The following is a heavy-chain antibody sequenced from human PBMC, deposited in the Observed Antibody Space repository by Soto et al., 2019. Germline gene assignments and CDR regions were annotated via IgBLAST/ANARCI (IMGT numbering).Heavy chain of an antibody. Sequence: ASVKVYCKASGYTFTSYAMHWVRQAPGQRLEWMGWINAGNGNTKYSQKFQGRVTITRDTSASTAYMELSSLRSEDTAVYYCARVPLSGYDSYYFDYWGQGTLVTVSS. J-gene: IGHJ4*02. CDR2: INAGNGNT. CDR1: GYTFTSYA. V-gene: IGHV1-3*01. D-gene: IGHD5-12*01. CDR3: ARVPLSGYDSYYFDY.